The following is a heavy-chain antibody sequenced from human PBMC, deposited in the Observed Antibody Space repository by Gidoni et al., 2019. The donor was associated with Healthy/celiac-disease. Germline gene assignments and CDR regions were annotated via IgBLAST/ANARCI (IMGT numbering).Heavy chain of an antibody. V-gene: IGHV1-69*06. CDR1: GGTFSSYA. D-gene: IGHD3-9*01. CDR2: IIPIFGTA. Sequence: QVQLVQSGAEVKKPGSSVKVSCKASGGTFSSYAIRWVRQAPGQGLEWMGGIIPIFGTANYAQKFQGRVTITADKSTSTAYMELSSLRSEDTAVYYCARSYDILTGYYDGYYYYYMDVWGKGTTVTVSS. J-gene: IGHJ6*03. CDR3: ARSYDILTGYYDGYYYYYMDV.